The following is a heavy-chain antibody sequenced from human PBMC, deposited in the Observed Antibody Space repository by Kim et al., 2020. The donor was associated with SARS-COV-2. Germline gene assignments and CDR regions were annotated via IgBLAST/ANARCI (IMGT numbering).Heavy chain of an antibody. V-gene: IGHV1-2*02. Sequence: ASVKVSCKASGYIFTAYYTHWVRQAPGQGLEWIGWVNPNTGDTDYAQKFQGRVTMTRDTSISTAYMLLNRLSSDDTAIYHCARQEVTSSFHFWCQRTLVT. CDR2: VNPNTGDT. CDR1: GYIFTAYY. CDR3: ARQEVTSSFHF. J-gene: IGHJ1*01.